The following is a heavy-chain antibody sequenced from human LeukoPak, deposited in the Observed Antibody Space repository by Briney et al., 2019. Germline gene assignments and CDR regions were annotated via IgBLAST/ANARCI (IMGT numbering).Heavy chain of an antibody. CDR2: IRYDGSNK. D-gene: IGHD2-15*01. CDR1: GFTFSSYG. CDR3: AKDLSYCSGGSCYVGSIGVDY. J-gene: IGHJ4*02. Sequence: PGGSLRLSCAASGFTFSSYGMHWVRQAPGKGLEWVAFIRYDGSNKYYADSVKGRFTISRDNSKNTLYLQMNSLRAEDTAVYYCAKDLSYCSGGSCYVGSIGVDYWGQGTLVTVSS. V-gene: IGHV3-30*02.